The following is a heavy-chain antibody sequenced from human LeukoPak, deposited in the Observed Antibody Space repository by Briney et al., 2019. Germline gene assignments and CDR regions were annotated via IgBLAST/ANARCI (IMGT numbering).Heavy chain of an antibody. V-gene: IGHV4-38-2*02. CDR2: IYHSGGT. D-gene: IGHD6-19*01. CDR1: GYSISSGYY. Sequence: KSSETLSLTCTVSGYSISSGYYWGWIRQPPGKGLEWIGSIYHSGGTYYNPSLKSRVTISVDTSKNQFSLKLSSVTAADTAVYYCARVRQWLVGDYYYYMDVWGKGTTVAVSS. CDR3: ARVRQWLVGDYYYYMDV. J-gene: IGHJ6*03.